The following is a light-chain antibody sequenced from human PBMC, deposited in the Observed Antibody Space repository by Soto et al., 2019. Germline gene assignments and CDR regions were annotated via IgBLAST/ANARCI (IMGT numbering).Light chain of an antibody. Sequence: QSALTQPASVSGSPGQSITISCTGTSSDIGSYNVVSWYQQHPGKAPKLMIYAGSERPSGVSNRFSGSKSGNTASLTISGLQAEDEADYYCSSYAGSTTFVVFGGGTKLPVL. J-gene: IGLJ3*02. V-gene: IGLV2-23*03. CDR2: AGS. CDR1: SSDIGSYNV. CDR3: SSYAGSTTFVV.